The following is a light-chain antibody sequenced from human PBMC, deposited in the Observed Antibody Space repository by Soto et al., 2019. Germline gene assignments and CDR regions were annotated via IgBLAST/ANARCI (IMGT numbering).Light chain of an antibody. CDR3: CSFADFTYV. V-gene: IGLV2-23*02. CDR2: EVT. J-gene: IGLJ1*01. Sequence: QSALTQPVSVSGSPGQSITISCTGTSSDIGSYDLVPWYQQHPGTAPKLIIYEVTKRPSGVSTRFSGSKSGNTASLTISGLQAVDEADYYCCSFADFTYVFGTGTKVTVL. CDR1: SSDIGSYDL.